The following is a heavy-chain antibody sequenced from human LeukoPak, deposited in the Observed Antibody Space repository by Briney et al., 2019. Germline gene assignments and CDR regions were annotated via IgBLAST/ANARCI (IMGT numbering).Heavy chain of an antibody. J-gene: IGHJ4*02. CDR3: ACSQITMVNFDY. CDR1: GGSINSSDYY. Sequence: SETLSLTCTVSGGSINSSDYYWGWIRQHPGKGLEWIGYIYYSGSTYYNPSLKSRVTISVDTSKNQFSLKLSSVTAADTAVYYCACSQITMVNFDYWGQGTLVTVSS. D-gene: IGHD3-10*01. CDR2: IYYSGST. V-gene: IGHV4-31*03.